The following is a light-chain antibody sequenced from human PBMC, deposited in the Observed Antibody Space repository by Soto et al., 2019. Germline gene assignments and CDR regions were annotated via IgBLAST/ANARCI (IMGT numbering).Light chain of an antibody. CDR3: TSYTSSITYV. J-gene: IGLJ1*01. CDR2: EVN. CDR1: SSDVGGYNY. V-gene: IGLV2-14*01. Sequence: QSALTQPASVSGSPGQSITISCTGTSSDVGGYNYVWYQQHPGKAPKLMIYEVNNRPSGVSNRFSGSKSGNTASLTISGLQAEDEADYYCTSYTSSITYVFGTGTKLTVL.